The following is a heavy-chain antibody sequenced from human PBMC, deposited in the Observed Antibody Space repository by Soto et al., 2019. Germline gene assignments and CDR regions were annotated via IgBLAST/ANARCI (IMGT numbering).Heavy chain of an antibody. CDR1: GGSFSGYY. CDR2: INHSGST. D-gene: IGHD3-10*01. J-gene: IGHJ4*02. Sequence: SETLSLTCAVYGGSFSGYYWSWIRQPPGKGLEWIGEINHSGSTNYNPSLKSRVTISVDTSKNQFSLKLSSVTAADTAVYYCARGPYYYGSGSRNRIDYWGQGTLVTVSS. V-gene: IGHV4-34*01. CDR3: ARGPYYYGSGSRNRIDY.